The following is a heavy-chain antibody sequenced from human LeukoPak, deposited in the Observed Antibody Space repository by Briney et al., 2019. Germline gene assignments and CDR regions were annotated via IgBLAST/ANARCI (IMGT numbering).Heavy chain of an antibody. J-gene: IGHJ4*02. Sequence: GGSLRLSCAASGFTFSSYSMNWVRQAPGKGLEWVSSISSSSSYIYYADSVKGRFTISRDNAKNSLYLQMNSPRAEDTAVYYCARLTMVRGADPDYWGQGTLVTVSS. CDR1: GFTFSSYS. V-gene: IGHV3-21*01. CDR2: ISSSSSYI. CDR3: ARLTMVRGADPDY. D-gene: IGHD3-10*01.